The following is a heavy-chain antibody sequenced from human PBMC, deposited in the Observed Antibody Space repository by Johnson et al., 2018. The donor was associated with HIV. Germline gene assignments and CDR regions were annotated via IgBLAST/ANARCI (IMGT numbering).Heavy chain of an antibody. D-gene: IGHD6-19*01. CDR3: AKARSTGWYPAFDI. V-gene: IGHV3-30*02. Sequence: QVQLVESGGGVVQPGRSLRLSCAASGFTFSSYGMHWVRQAPGKGLEWVAFIRYDGSNKYYADSVQGRFTISRDNSKNTLNLQMNSLRAEDTALYYCAKARSTGWYPAFDIWCQGTMVTVSS. J-gene: IGHJ3*02. CDR2: IRYDGSNK. CDR1: GFTFSSYG.